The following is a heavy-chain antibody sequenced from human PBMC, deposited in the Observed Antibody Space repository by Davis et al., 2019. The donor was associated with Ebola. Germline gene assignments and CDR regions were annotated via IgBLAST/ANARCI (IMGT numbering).Heavy chain of an antibody. J-gene: IGHJ4*02. CDR1: GDSVSRTSGA. CDR3: ARFDWGSRTPDC. Sequence: HSQTLSLTCAISGDSVSRTSGAWNWIRQSPSRGLEWLGRIYYNSKWNNDYAVSVKSRITINPDTSKNQFSLPLNSVTPEDTAVYYCARFDWGSRTPDCWGQGTLVTVSS. CDR2: IYYNSKWNN. V-gene: IGHV6-1*01. D-gene: IGHD7-27*01.